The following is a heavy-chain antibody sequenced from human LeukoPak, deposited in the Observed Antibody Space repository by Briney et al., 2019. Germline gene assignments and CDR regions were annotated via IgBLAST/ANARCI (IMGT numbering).Heavy chain of an antibody. Sequence: GASVKVSCKASGYTFTSYDINWVRQATGQGLEWMGWMNPNSGNTGYAQKFQSRVTMTRNTSISTAYMELSSLRSEDTAVYYCAGDLGSGENPGNYWGQGTLVTVSS. D-gene: IGHD6-19*01. V-gene: IGHV1-8*01. CDR3: AGDLGSGENPGNY. J-gene: IGHJ4*02. CDR2: MNPNSGNT. CDR1: GYTFTSYD.